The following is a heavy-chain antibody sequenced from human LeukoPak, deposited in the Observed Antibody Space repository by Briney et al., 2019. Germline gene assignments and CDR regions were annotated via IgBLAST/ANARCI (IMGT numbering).Heavy chain of an antibody. D-gene: IGHD3-22*01. CDR1: GYTFTSYY. Sequence: GASVKVSCKASGYTFTSYYMHWVRQAPGQGLEWMGRINPNGGGTNYAQNFQGRVTMTRDKSISTAYLQLSGLRAEDTAGYYCARVLCVVIKSLRYWGQGTLVTVPS. CDR3: ARVLCVVIKSLRY. V-gene: IGHV1-2*06. J-gene: IGHJ4*02. CDR2: INPNGGGT.